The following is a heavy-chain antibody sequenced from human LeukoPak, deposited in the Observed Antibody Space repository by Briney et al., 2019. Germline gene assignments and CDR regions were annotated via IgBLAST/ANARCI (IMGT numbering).Heavy chain of an antibody. CDR2: INSDGSST. V-gene: IGHV3-74*01. CDR3: ASFDRIADGY. D-gene: IGHD6-13*01. Sequence: GGSLRLSCAASGFTFNNYAMTWVRQAPGKGLVWVSRINSDGSSTSYADSVKGRFTISRDNAKNTLYLQMNSLRAEDTAVYYCASFDRIADGYWGQGTLVTVSS. CDR1: GFTFNNYA. J-gene: IGHJ4*02.